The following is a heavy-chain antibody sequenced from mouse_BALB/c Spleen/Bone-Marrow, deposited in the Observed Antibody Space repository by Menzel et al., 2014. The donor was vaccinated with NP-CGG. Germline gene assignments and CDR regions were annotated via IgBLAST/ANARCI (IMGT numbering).Heavy chain of an antibody. Sequence: EVQLVESGPGLVIPSQSLSLTCSVTGYSITNNYYWNWIRQFPGNKLEWMGYIKYDSTNNYNPSLKNRISITRDTSKNQFFLKLNSVTTEDTATCYCARDDGSTYGGDYFDYWGQGTTLTVSS. D-gene: IGHD1-1*01. CDR2: IKYDSTN. CDR3: ARDDGSTYGGDYFDY. J-gene: IGHJ2*01. CDR1: GYSITNNYY. V-gene: IGHV3-6*02.